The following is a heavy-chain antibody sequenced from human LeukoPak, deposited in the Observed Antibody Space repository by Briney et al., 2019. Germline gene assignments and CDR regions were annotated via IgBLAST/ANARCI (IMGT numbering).Heavy chain of an antibody. Sequence: PGGSLRLSCAASGFTFANHAMNWVRQAPGKGLEWVSATSGSGGSTIHADSVKGRITISRDNSKNTLYLQMNSLRADDTAVYYCAKAIYASGSYYTSIDYWGQGTLVTVSS. V-gene: IGHV3-23*01. J-gene: IGHJ4*02. CDR3: AKAIYASGSYYTSIDY. CDR2: TSGSGGST. D-gene: IGHD3-10*01. CDR1: GFTFANHA.